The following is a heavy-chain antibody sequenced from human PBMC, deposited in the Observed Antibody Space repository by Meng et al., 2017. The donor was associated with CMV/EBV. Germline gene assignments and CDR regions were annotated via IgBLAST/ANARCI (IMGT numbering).Heavy chain of an antibody. V-gene: IGHV3-48*04. Sequence: GESLKISCAASGFTFSSYAMSWVRQAPGKGLEGVSYISSSGSTIYYADSVKGRFTISRDNAKNSLYLQMNSLRAEDTAVYYCARERSQLDSSGYDDWGQGTLVTVSS. CDR1: GFTFSSYA. D-gene: IGHD3-22*01. J-gene: IGHJ4*02. CDR3: ARERSQLDSSGYDD. CDR2: ISSSGSTI.